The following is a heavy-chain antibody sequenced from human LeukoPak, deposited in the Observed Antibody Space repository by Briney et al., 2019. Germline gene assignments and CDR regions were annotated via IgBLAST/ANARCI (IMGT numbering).Heavy chain of an antibody. CDR2: ISGSVSGSGGNT. CDR1: GFTFSNYP. CDR3: ARVDDGTGYPQLPFDY. Sequence: PGGSLRLSCAASGFTFSNYPVSWVRQAPGKGLEWVSAISGSVSGSGGNTYYADSVKGRFTISRDNSKNTLFLQMNSLRAEDAGVYNCARVDDGTGYPQLPFDYWGQGTLVTVSS. D-gene: IGHD3-22*01. J-gene: IGHJ4*02. V-gene: IGHV3-23*01.